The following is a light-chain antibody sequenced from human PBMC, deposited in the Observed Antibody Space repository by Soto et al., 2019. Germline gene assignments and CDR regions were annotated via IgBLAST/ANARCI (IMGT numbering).Light chain of an antibody. V-gene: IGLV3-9*01. J-gene: IGLJ3*02. CDR1: NIGNKN. Sequence: SYELTQPLSVSVALGQTARITCGGNNIGNKNVEWYQQKPGQAPVLAIYRDTNRPSGIPERFSGSKSGNTATLTISRAQAGDEADYYCQVWDSSTVVFGGGTKLTVL. CDR3: QVWDSSTVV. CDR2: RDT.